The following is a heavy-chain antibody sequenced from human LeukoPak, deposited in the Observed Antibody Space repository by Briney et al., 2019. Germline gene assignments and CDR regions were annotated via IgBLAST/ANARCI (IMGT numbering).Heavy chain of an antibody. Sequence: SETLSLTCAVSGGSISSSSYYWGWIRQPPGKGLEWIGSIYYSGSTYYNPSLKSRVTISVDTSKNQFSLKLRSVTAADTAVYYCASTTIEYSSSSPFDYWGQGTLVTVSS. V-gene: IGHV4-39*01. CDR1: GGSISSSSYY. J-gene: IGHJ4*02. CDR2: IYYSGST. CDR3: ASTTIEYSSSSPFDY. D-gene: IGHD6-6*01.